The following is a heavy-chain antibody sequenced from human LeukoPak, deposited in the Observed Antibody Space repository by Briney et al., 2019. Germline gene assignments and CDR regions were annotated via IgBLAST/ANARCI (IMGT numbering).Heavy chain of an antibody. D-gene: IGHD6-19*01. J-gene: IGHJ4*02. CDR3: AKVGWDQYYFDY. Sequence: PGGSLRLSCAASGFTFSSYAMSWVRQAPGKGLEWVSAISGSGGSTYYADSVKGRFTISRDNSKNTVYLQMNSLRAEDTAVYYCAKVGWDQYYFDYWGQGTLVTVSS. CDR1: GFTFSSYA. V-gene: IGHV3-23*01. CDR2: ISGSGGST.